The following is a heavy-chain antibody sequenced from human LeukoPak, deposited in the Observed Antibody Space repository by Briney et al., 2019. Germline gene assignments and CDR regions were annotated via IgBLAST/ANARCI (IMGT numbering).Heavy chain of an antibody. CDR3: AKDLRYYYA. V-gene: IGHV3-23*01. Sequence: GGSLRLSCAASGFTFSDYAMNWVRQTPGKGLEWVSTISGTGGSTHYADSVKGRFTISRDNSKNTLYLQMSSLRAEDTAIYYCAKDLRYYYAWGQGTLVTVSS. CDR2: ISGTGGST. J-gene: IGHJ1*01. CDR1: GFTFSDYA. D-gene: IGHD3-10*01.